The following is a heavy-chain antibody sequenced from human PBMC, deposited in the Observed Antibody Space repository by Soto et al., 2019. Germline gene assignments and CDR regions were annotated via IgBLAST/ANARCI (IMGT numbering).Heavy chain of an antibody. Sequence: GESLKISCSASGFTFSSYAMHWVRQAPGKGLEYVSAISSNGGSTYYADSVKGRFTISRDNSKNTLYLQMSSLRAEDTAVYYCVKVITYYDSPGYQDFDYWGQGTLVTVSS. CDR1: GFTFSSYA. CDR2: ISSNGGST. D-gene: IGHD3-22*01. CDR3: VKVITYYDSPGYQDFDY. J-gene: IGHJ4*02. V-gene: IGHV3-64D*08.